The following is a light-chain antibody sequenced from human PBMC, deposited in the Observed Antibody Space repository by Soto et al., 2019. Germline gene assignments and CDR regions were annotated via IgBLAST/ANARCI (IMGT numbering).Light chain of an antibody. J-gene: IGKJ1*01. V-gene: IGKV3-20*01. CDR2: GAS. CDR1: ETVSSTY. Sequence: EIVLTQSPGTLSLSPGARATLSCRANETVSSTYLAWYQQKPGQAPRLLIYGASSRATGIPDRFSGSGSGTDFTLTISRLLPEDFAVYYCHQYGTSPWTFGQGTKVEIK. CDR3: HQYGTSPWT.